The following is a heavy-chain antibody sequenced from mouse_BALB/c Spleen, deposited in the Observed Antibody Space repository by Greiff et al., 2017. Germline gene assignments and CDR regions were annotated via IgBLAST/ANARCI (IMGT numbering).Heavy chain of an antibody. J-gene: IGHJ3*01. CDR3: ARAGGNYPFAY. CDR2: INPYNDGT. Sequence: EVQLVESGPELVKPGASVKMSCKASGYTFTSYVMHWVKQKPGQGLEWIGYINPYNDGTKYNEKFKGKATLTSDKSSSTAYMELSSLTSEDSAVYYCARAGGNYPFAYWGQGTLVTVSA. D-gene: IGHD2-1*01. V-gene: IGHV1-14*01. CDR1: GYTFTSYV.